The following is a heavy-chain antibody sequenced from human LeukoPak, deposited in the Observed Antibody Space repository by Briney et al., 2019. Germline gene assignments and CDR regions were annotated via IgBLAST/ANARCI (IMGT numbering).Heavy chain of an antibody. J-gene: IGHJ4*02. CDR1: GYSISSGYY. CDR3: ARHFRHYDFRVGY. D-gene: IGHD3-3*01. Sequence: PSETLSLTCAVSGYSISSGYYWGWIRQPPGKGLEWIGSIYHSGSTYYNPSLKSRVTISVDTSKNQFSLKLSSVTAADTAVYYCARHFRHYDFRVGYWGQGTLVTVSS. V-gene: IGHV4-38-2*01. CDR2: IYHSGST.